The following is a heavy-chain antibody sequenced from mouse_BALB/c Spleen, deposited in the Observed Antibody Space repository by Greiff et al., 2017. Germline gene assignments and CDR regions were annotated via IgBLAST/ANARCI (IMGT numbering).Heavy chain of an antibody. V-gene: IGHV3-2*02. Sequence: EVQLQESGPGLVKPSQSLSLTCTVTGYSITSDYAWNWIRQFPGNKLEWMGYISYSGSTSYNPSLKSRISITRYTSKNQFFLQLNSVTTEDTATYYCTRDRLYYYCSIYAMDYWGQGTSVTVSS. CDR2: ISYSGST. CDR1: GYSITSDYA. D-gene: IGHD1-1*01. CDR3: TRDRLYYYCSIYAMDY. J-gene: IGHJ4*01.